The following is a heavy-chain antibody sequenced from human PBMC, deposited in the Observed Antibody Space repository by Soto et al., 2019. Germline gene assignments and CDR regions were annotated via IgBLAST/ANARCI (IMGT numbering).Heavy chain of an antibody. CDR1: GYTFTSYD. D-gene: IGHD3-10*01. J-gene: IGHJ2*01. CDR3: AREKVLWFGELLRYWYFDL. CDR2: MNPNSGNT. V-gene: IGHV1-8*01. Sequence: ASVKVSCKASGYTFTSYDINWVRQATGQGLEWMGWMNPNSGNTGYAQKFQGRVTMTRNTSISTAYMELSSLRSEDTAVYYCAREKVLWFGELLRYWYFDLWGRGTLVTVSS.